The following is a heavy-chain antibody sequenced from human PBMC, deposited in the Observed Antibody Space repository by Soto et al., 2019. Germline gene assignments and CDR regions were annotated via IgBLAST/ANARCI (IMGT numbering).Heavy chain of an antibody. CDR2: INHSGST. CDR3: ASGSSLNWFDP. J-gene: IGHJ5*02. CDR1: GGSFSGYY. D-gene: IGHD6-13*01. V-gene: IGHV4-34*01. Sequence: PSETLSLTCAVYGGSFSGYYWSRIRQPPGKGLGWIGEINHSGSTNYNPSLKSRVTISVDTSKNQFSLKLSSVTAADTAVYYCASGSSLNWFDPWGQGTLVTVSS.